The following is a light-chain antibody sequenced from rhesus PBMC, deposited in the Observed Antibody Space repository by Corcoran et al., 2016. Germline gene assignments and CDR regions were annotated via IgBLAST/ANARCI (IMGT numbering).Light chain of an antibody. CDR2: KAS. J-gene: IGKJ1*01. Sequence: DIQMTQSPSSLSASVGDRVTITCRASQGISIWLGWYQQKPGKAPTLLIYKASPLQSGAPSRFGGSGSGTEFTLTNSSLQPEDFATFSCQQHDSAPRTFGQGTRVEIK. CDR3: QQHDSAPRT. V-gene: IGKV1-21*01. CDR1: QGISIW.